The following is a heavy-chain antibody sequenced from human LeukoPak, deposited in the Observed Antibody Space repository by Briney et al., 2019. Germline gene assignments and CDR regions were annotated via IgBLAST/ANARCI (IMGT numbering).Heavy chain of an antibody. CDR3: ARYPNSGCYRLGVFDI. CDR2: INHSGST. J-gene: IGHJ3*02. CDR1: GGSFSGDY. D-gene: IGHD6-19*01. V-gene: IGHV4-34*01. Sequence: PSETRSLTCAVYGGSFSGDYWSWIRQPPGKGLEWIGEINHSGSTNYNPSLKSRVTISVDTSKNQFSLKLRSVLPADTDVLSCARYPNSGCYRLGVFDIWGKGKMVTVFS.